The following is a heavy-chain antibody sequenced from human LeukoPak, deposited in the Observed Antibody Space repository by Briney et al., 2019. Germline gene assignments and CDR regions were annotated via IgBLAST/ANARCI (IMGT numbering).Heavy chain of an antibody. Sequence: ASVKVSCKVSGYTLTELSMHWVRQAPRKGLEWMGGFDPEDGETIYAQKFQGRVTMTEDTSTDTAYMELSSLRSEDTAVYYCATAPRDSSGYYSDYWGQGTLVTVSS. CDR1: GYTLTELS. CDR2: FDPEDGET. J-gene: IGHJ4*02. D-gene: IGHD3-22*01. CDR3: ATAPRDSSGYYSDY. V-gene: IGHV1-24*01.